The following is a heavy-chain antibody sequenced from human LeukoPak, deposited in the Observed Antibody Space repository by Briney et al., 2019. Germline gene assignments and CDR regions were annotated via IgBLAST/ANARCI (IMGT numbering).Heavy chain of an antibody. CDR2: IKQDGSEK. V-gene: IGHV3-7*01. J-gene: IGHJ4*02. D-gene: IGHD2-15*01. CDR3: ARTPVKIGVVVAAHPFDY. CDR1: GFTFSSYW. Sequence: GGSLRLSCAASGFTFSSYWMSWVRQAPGKGLEWVANIKQDGSEKYYVDSVKGRLTISRDNAKNSLYLQMNSLRAEDTAVYYCARTPVKIGVVVAAHPFDYWGQGTLVTVSS.